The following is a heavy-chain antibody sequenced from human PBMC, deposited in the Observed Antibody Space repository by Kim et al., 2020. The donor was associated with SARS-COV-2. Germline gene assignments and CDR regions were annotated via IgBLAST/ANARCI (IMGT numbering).Heavy chain of an antibody. J-gene: IGHJ3*01. D-gene: IGHD1-1*01. CDR3: ARRNWRFHSTFDL. Sequence: HYHPTLKSRVAISVETSRNKFSLRLSSVTAADTAVYYCARRNWRFHSTFDLWGQGTLVNVSS. V-gene: IGHV4-39*01.